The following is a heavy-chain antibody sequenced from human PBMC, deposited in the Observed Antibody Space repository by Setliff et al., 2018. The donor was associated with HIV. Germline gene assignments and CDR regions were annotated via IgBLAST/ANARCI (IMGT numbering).Heavy chain of an antibody. CDR2: IYYSGST. CDR1: GGSISSYY. V-gene: IGHV4-59*01. CDR3: ARGGVGYSYGYILDY. J-gene: IGHJ4*02. D-gene: IGHD5-18*01. Sequence: KTSETLSLTCTVSGGSISSYYWSWIRQSPGKGLEWIGYIYYSGSTNYNPSLKSRVTISVDTSKNQFSLKLSSVTAADTAVYYCARGGVGYSYGYILDYWGQGTLVTVSS.